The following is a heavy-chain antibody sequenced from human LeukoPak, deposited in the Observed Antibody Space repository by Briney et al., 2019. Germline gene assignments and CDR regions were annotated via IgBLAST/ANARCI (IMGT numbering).Heavy chain of an antibody. Sequence: GGSLRLSCAASGFTFSSYAMSWVRQAPGKGLEWVSAISGSCGSTYYADSVKGRFTISRDNSKNTLYLQMNSLRAEDTAVYYCAKLGATVDYYDSSGSVWGQGTMVTVSS. V-gene: IGHV3-23*01. CDR3: AKLGATVDYYDSSGSV. J-gene: IGHJ3*01. CDR2: ISGSCGST. D-gene: IGHD3-22*01. CDR1: GFTFSSYA.